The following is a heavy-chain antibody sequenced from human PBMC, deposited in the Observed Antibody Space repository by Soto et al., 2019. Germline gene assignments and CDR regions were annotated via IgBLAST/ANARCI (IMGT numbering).Heavy chain of an antibody. CDR3: AHCFFQADFDY. D-gene: IGHD3-16*01. CDR1: GFSLRTSGVG. CDR2: IYWDDDK. Sequence: QITLKESGPPLVKPTQTLTLTCTFSGFSLRTSGVGVGWIRQPPGKALEWLALIYWDDDKRYSPSLKSRLTITKGTSENQVVLTVTNMDPVDTATYYCAHCFFQADFDYWGQGTLVTVSS. J-gene: IGHJ4*02. V-gene: IGHV2-5*02.